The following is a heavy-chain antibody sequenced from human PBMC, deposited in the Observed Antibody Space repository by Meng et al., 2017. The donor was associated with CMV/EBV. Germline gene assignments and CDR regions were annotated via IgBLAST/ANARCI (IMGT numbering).Heavy chain of an antibody. Sequence: QDQLVQSGAEVKKPGSSVKVSCKASGGNLRTYAISWVRQAPGQGLEWMGGIIPISGTTNYAQKFQGRVTITADLSTSTAYIELSSLRSEDTAMYYCASQGQEVDCWGQGTLVTVYS. CDR1: GGNLRTYA. CDR3: ASQGQEVDC. V-gene: IGHV1-69*12. J-gene: IGHJ4*02. CDR2: IIPISGTT.